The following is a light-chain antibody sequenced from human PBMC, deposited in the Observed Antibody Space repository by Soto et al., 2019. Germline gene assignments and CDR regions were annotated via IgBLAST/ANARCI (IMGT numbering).Light chain of an antibody. V-gene: IGKV1-5*03. J-gene: IGKJ4*01. CDR1: QTVSSW. CDR2: KAS. Sequence: DIQMTQSPSTLSASVGDRVTITCRANQTVSSWLAWYQKKPEKAPKLLIYKASSLQSGVPSRFSGSGSETAFTLTISSLQPDDFATYYCQQYNSYPLTFGGGTKVEI. CDR3: QQYNSYPLT.